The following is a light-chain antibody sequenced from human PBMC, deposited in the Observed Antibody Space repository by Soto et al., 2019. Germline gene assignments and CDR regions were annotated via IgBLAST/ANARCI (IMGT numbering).Light chain of an antibody. Sequence: QSVLTHPPSVSGAPGQRVTISCTGSSSNIGAGYDVQWYQQLPGTAPKLLIYGNNQRPSRVPDRLSGSKSGTSASLAITGLQAEDEADYYCQSYDSSLSGSYVFGTGTKLTVL. CDR3: QSYDSSLSGSYV. J-gene: IGLJ1*01. V-gene: IGLV1-40*01. CDR2: GNN. CDR1: SSNIGAGYD.